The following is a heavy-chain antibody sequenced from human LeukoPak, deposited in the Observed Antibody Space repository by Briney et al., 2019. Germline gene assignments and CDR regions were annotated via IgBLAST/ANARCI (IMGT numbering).Heavy chain of an antibody. CDR3: ARDGRYYGRAAFDI. Sequence: PSETLSLTCAVSGGSISSHYWSWIRQPPGKGLEWIGYIYYSGSTNYNPSLKSRVTISVDTSKNQFSLKLSSVTAADTAVYYCARDGRYYGRAAFDIWGQGTLVTVSS. CDR2: IYYSGST. J-gene: IGHJ4*02. CDR1: GGSISSHY. V-gene: IGHV4-59*11. D-gene: IGHD3-10*01.